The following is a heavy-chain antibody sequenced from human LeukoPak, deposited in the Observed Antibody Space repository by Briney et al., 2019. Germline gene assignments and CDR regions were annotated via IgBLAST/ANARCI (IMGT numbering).Heavy chain of an antibody. J-gene: IGHJ4*02. CDR2: ISDFGAST. D-gene: IGHD6-13*01. CDR1: GFTFSNYA. V-gene: IGHV3-23*01. Sequence: GGSLRLSCAASGFTFSNYAMNWVRQAPGKGLEWVSVISDFGASTYYADSVKGRFTISRDNSKNTLYLQMNSLRAEDTAVYYCAKPRTIAVPGRSGFDYWGQGTLVTVSS. CDR3: AKPRTIAVPGRSGFDY.